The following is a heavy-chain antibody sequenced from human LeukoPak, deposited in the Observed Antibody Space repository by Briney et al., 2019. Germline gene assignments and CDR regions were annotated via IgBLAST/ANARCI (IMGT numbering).Heavy chain of an antibody. Sequence: GGSLRLSCAASGFTFSNYSMNWVRQAPGKGLEWVPSISSTSSYMYYADSVKGRFTISRDNAKNSLYLQMNSLRGEDTAVYYCARKENYPDYWGQGTLVTVSS. CDR3: ARKENYPDY. V-gene: IGHV3-21*01. J-gene: IGHJ4*02. CDR2: ISSTSSYM. CDR1: GFTFSNYS.